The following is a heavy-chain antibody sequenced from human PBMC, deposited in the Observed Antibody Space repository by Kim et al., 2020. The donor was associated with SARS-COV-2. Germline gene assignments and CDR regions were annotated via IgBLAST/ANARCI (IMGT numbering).Heavy chain of an antibody. CDR3: AHGPMAIFDY. J-gene: IGHJ4*02. CDR2: DK. V-gene: IGHV2-5*01. D-gene: IGHD2-21*01. Sequence: DKPYSPSLKSRLTITKDTSKNQVVLTMTNMDPVDTATYYCAHGPMAIFDYWGQGTLVTVSS.